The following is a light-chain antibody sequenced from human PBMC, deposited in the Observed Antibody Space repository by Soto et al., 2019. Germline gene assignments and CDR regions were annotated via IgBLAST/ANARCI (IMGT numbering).Light chain of an antibody. CDR2: GNS. CDR3: QSYDSSLSGSV. V-gene: IGLV1-40*01. CDR1: SSNIGASYH. Sequence: QSVLTQPPSLSGAPGQRVTISCTGTSSNIGASYHVHWYQQLPGTAPKLLIYGNSNRPSGVPDRFSGSKSGTSASLAITGLQAEDEADYYWQSYDSSLSGSVFGGGTKVTVL. J-gene: IGLJ3*02.